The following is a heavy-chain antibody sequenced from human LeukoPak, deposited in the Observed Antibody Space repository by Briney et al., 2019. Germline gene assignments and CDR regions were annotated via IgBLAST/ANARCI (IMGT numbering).Heavy chain of an antibody. CDR3: VRLASGLIDY. D-gene: IGHD6-19*01. CDR1: GGSIDNSHYY. CDR2: IHYSGST. V-gene: IGHV4-39*01. Sequence: PSETLSLTCTVSGGSIDNSHYYWGWIRQPPGEGLEWIASIHYSGSTHYNPSLKCRVTISVDTSKNQFSLKLSSVTAADTAVYYCVRLASGLIDYWGQGTLVTVSS. J-gene: IGHJ4*02.